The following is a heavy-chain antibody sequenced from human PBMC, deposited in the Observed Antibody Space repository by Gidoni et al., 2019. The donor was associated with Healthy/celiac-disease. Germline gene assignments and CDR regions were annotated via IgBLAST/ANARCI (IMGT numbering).Heavy chain of an antibody. Sequence: QVQLVESGGGLVKPGGSLRLSCAASAFHFSDYYMIWIRQAPGKGLEWVSYISSSGSTIYYADYVKGRFTISRDNAKNSLYLQMNSLRAEDTAVYYCARDLRYYDSSGYYPGYWGQGTLVTVSS. J-gene: IGHJ4*02. CDR3: ARDLRYYDSSGYYPGY. V-gene: IGHV3-11*01. D-gene: IGHD3-22*01. CDR2: ISSSGSTI. CDR1: AFHFSDYY.